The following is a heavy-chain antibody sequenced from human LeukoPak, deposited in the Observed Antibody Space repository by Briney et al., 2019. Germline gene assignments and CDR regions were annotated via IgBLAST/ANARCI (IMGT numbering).Heavy chain of an antibody. CDR3: ARESRYSSSSTDDAFDI. J-gene: IGHJ3*02. CDR1: GYTLTELS. Sequence: ASVKVSCKVSGYTLTELSMHWVRQAPGKGLEWMGGFDPEDGETIYAQKFQGRVTMTRDTSTSTVYMELSSLRSEDTAVYYCARESRYSSSSTDDAFDIWGQGTMATVSS. D-gene: IGHD6-6*01. CDR2: FDPEDGET. V-gene: IGHV1-24*01.